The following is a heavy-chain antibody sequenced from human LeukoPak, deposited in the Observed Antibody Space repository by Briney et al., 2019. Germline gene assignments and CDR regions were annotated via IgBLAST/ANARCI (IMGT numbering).Heavy chain of an antibody. CDR2: ISYDGSNT. J-gene: IGHJ4*02. CDR1: GVTFSSYG. V-gene: IGHV3-30*03. Sequence: GGTLRLSCAASGVTFSSYGMSWVRQAPGKGLEWVATISYDGSNTYYADSVKGRFTISRDISKNTLYLQMNSLRADDTAVYYCALNRGSGWYFHYWGQGTLVTVSS. CDR3: ALNRGSGWYFHY. D-gene: IGHD6-19*01.